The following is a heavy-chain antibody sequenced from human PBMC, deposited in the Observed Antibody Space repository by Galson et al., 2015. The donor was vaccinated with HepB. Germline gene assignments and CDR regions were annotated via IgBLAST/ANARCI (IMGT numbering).Heavy chain of an antibody. D-gene: IGHD6-13*01. CDR2: ISGSGGST. J-gene: IGHJ5*02. CDR3: AKSRGTMAAAGDR. V-gene: IGHV3-23*01. CDR1: GFTFSNYA. Sequence: SLRLSCAASGFTFSNYAMSWVRQAPGKGLGWVSVISGSGGSTYYADSVKGRFTISRDNSKNTMYLKMDSLRADDTAVYHCAKSRGTMAAAGDRWGQGTQVTVSS.